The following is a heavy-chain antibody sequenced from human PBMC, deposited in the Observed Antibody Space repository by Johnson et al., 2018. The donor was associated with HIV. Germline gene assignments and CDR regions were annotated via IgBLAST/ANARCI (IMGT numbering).Heavy chain of an antibody. V-gene: IGHV3-20*04. Sequence: VQLVESGGGVVRPGGSLRLSCAASGFTFDDYGVSWVRQAPGKGLAWVSGINWNGGSTGYADSVKGRFTISRANAKKSLYLQMNSLRAEDSAVYYCAKLAIDYSGAWYGLTFDIWGQGTMVTVSS. D-gene: IGHD6-19*01. J-gene: IGHJ3*02. CDR1: GFTFDDYG. CDR3: AKLAIDYSGAWYGLTFDI. CDR2: INWNGGST.